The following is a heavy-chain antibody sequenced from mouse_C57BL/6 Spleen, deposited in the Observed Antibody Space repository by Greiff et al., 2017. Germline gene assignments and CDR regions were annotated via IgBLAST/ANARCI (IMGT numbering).Heavy chain of an antibody. CDR3: ARSERELGNFDY. D-gene: IGHD4-1*01. CDR2: ISDGGSYT. CDR1: GFTFSSYA. Sequence: EVNVVESGGGLVKPGGSLKLSCAASGFTFSSYAMSWVRQTPEKRLEWVATISDGGSYTYYPDNVKGRFTISRDNAKNNLYLQMSHLKSEDTAMYYCARSERELGNFDYWGQGTTLTVSS. V-gene: IGHV5-4*03. J-gene: IGHJ2*01.